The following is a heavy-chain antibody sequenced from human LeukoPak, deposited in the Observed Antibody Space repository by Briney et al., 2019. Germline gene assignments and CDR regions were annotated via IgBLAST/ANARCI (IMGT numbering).Heavy chain of an antibody. CDR1: GYTFTSYD. J-gene: IGHJ4*02. V-gene: IGHV1-8*01. Sequence: ASVKVSCKASGYTFTSYDINWVRQATGQGLEWMGWMNPNSGNTGYAQKFQGRVTMTWDTSISTAYMELSRLRSDDTAVYYCARVGQFYYGSGSYFDYWGQGTLVTVSS. CDR2: MNPNSGNT. D-gene: IGHD3-10*01. CDR3: ARVGQFYYGSGSYFDY.